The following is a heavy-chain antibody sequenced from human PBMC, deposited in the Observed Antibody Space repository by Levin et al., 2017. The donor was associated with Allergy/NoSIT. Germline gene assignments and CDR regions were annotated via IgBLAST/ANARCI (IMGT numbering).Heavy chain of an antibody. CDR3: ARVKVEGSSWYGAFDI. CDR2: IIPIFGTA. J-gene: IGHJ3*02. CDR1: GGTFSSYA. V-gene: IGHV1-69*13. D-gene: IGHD6-13*01. Sequence: SVKVSCKASGGTFSSYAISWVRQAPGQGLEWMGGIIPIFGTANYAQKFQGRVTITADESTSTAYMELSSLRSEDTAVYYCARVKVEGSSWYGAFDIWGQGTMVTVSS.